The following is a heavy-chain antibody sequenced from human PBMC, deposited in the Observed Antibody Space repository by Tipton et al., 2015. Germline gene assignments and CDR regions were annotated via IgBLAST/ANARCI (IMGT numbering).Heavy chain of an antibody. CDR2: IFHSGST. V-gene: IGHV4-38-2*01. CDR1: GFTFTNYT. CDR3: ARARGRHGGLFDS. J-gene: IGHJ4*02. D-gene: IGHD4-23*01. Sequence: LRLSCAASGFTFTNYTMNWVRQAPGKGLEWIGSIFHSGSTFYNPSLESRVTISVDTSKNQFSLKLSSVTASDTAVYYCARARGRHGGLFDSWGQGTLVTVSS.